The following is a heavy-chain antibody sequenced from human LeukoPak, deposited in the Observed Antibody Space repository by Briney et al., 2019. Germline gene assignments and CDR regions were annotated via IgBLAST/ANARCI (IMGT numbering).Heavy chain of an antibody. D-gene: IGHD4-17*01. CDR1: GGSISSYY. CDR2: IYYSGST. J-gene: IGHJ4*02. Sequence: SETLSLTCTVSGGSISSYYWSWIRQPPGKGLEWIGYIYYSGSTNYNPSLKSRVTISVDTSKNQFSLKLSSVTAADTAVYYCARAQLSYGVFAGRIDYWGQGTLVTVSS. V-gene: IGHV4-59*01. CDR3: ARAQLSYGVFAGRIDY.